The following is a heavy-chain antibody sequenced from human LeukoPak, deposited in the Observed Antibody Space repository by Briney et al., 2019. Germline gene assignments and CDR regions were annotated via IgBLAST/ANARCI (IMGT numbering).Heavy chain of an antibody. CDR1: GFTFSSYA. D-gene: IGHD4-17*01. V-gene: IGHV3-30-3*01. CDR3: ATETTVTTH. J-gene: IGHJ4*02. CDR2: ISYDGSNK. Sequence: PGGSLRLSCAASGFTFSSYAMHWVRQAPGKGLEWVAVISYDGSNKYYADSVKGRFTISRDNSKNTLYLQMNSLRAEDAAVYYCATETTVTTHWGQGTLVTVSS.